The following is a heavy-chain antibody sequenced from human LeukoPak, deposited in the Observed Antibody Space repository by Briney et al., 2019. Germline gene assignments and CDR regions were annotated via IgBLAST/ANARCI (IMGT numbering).Heavy chain of an antibody. Sequence: ASVKVSCKASGYTFTNSYIHWVRQAPGQVLEWMGLINPDGGNTNYAQNFQGRVTLTRDTSTSTVYMELSSLRSEDTAVYYCARDRGGQPGAFDIWGQGTMVIVSS. CDR1: GYTFTNSY. D-gene: IGHD1-14*01. CDR2: INPDGGNT. CDR3: ARDRGGQPGAFDI. J-gene: IGHJ3*02. V-gene: IGHV1-46*01.